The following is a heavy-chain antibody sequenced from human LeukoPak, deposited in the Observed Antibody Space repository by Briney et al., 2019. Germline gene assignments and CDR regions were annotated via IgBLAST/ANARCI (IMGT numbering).Heavy chain of an antibody. J-gene: IGHJ6*02. CDR2: IYYSGST. CDR3: AGDSSMGV. CDR1: GGSIRSYY. V-gene: IGHV4-59*01. Sequence: PSETLSLTRTVSGGSIRSYYWSWIRQPPGKGLEWIANIYYSGSTNYNPSLKSRVIISLDTSKNQFSLKLSSVTAADAAVYYCAGDSSMGVWGRGTTVTVSS.